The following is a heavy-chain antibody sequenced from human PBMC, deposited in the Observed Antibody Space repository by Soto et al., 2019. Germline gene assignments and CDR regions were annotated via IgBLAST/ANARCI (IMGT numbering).Heavy chain of an antibody. D-gene: IGHD1-26*01. Sequence: EVQLLESGGRLVQPGGSLRLSCAASGFTFSSYAMSWVRQAPGKGLEWVSAISGSGGSTYYADSVKGRFTISRDNSKNTLYLQMNSLRAEDTAVYYCAKHYFDPRACNDYWGQGTLVTVSS. CDR2: ISGSGGST. CDR3: AKHYFDPRACNDY. J-gene: IGHJ4*02. CDR1: GFTFSSYA. V-gene: IGHV3-23*01.